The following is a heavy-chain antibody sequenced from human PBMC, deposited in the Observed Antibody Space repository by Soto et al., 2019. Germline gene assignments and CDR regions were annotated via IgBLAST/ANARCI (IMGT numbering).Heavy chain of an antibody. CDR3: ARWEYDSSGYYY. CDR1: GGSISSGDYY. Sequence: SETLSLTCTVSGGSISSGDYYWSWIRQPPGKGLEWIGYIYYSGSTYYNPSLKSRVTISVDTSKNQFSLKLSSVTAADTAVYYCARWEYDSSGYYYWGQGTLVTVSS. J-gene: IGHJ4*02. V-gene: IGHV4-30-4*01. CDR2: IYYSGST. D-gene: IGHD3-22*01.